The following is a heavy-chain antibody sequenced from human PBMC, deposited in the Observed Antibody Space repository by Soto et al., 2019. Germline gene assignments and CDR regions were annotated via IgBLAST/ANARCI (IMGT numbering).Heavy chain of an antibody. CDR1: GGSISSGGYY. V-gene: IGHV4-31*03. D-gene: IGHD5-12*01. CDR3: ARSWGGYVSY. CDR2: IYYSGST. Sequence: SETLSLTCTVSGGSISSGGYYWSWIRQHPGKGLEWIGYIYYSGSTYYNPSLKSRVTISVDTSKNQFSLKLSSVTAADTAVYYCARSWGGYVSYWGQGTLVTVSS. J-gene: IGHJ4*02.